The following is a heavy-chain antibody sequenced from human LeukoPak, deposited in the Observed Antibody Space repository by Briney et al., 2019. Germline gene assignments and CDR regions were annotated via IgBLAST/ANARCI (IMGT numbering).Heavy chain of an antibody. CDR1: GGTFSSYA. Sequence: SVKVSCKASGGTFSSYAISWVRQAPGQGLEWMGGIIPIFSTANYAQKFQGRVTITADESTSTAYMELSSLRSEDTAVYYCAKDEGVTYSGIYARFDYWGQGTLVTVSS. CDR3: AKDEGVTYSGIYARFDY. D-gene: IGHD1-26*01. V-gene: IGHV1-69*13. J-gene: IGHJ4*02. CDR2: IIPIFSTA.